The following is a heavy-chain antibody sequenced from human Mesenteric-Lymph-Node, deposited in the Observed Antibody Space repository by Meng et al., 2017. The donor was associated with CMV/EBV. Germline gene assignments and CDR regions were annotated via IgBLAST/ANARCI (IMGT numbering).Heavy chain of an antibody. CDR3: ARGGTIIRGVIRAPSPLDY. CDR2: ISTFNGIT. CDR1: FTDYH. V-gene: IGHV1-18*04. D-gene: IGHD3-10*01. J-gene: IGHJ4*02. Sequence: FTDYHMSWVRQAPGQGLEWMGWISTFNGITNYAQKFQDRVTMTTDTSTSTAYMELRSLRSDDTAVYYCARGGTIIRGVIRAPSPLDYWGQGTLVTVSS.